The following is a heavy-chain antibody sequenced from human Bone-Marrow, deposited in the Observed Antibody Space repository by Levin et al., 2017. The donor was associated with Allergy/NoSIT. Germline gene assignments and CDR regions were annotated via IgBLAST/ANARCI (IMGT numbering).Heavy chain of an antibody. D-gene: IGHD4-17*01. Sequence: SQTLSLTCTVSGGSISSGGYYWSWIRQHPGKGLEWIGYIYYSGSTYYNPSLKSRVTISVDTSKNQFSLKLSSVTAADTAVYYCARPKVDYGDRDAFDSWGQGTMVTVSS. V-gene: IGHV4-31*03. CDR3: ARPKVDYGDRDAFDS. CDR1: GGSISSGGYY. J-gene: IGHJ3*02. CDR2: IYYSGST.